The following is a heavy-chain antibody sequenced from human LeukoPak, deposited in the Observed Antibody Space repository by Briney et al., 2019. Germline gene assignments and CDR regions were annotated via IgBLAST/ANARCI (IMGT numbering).Heavy chain of an antibody. CDR1: GFAFSTYA. Sequence: GGSLRLSCAASGFAFSTYAMTWVRQAPGKGLEWVSTISGNGDNVYYADSVKGRFTISRDNSKYTLYLQMNSLRAEDTAVYYCAKSSGWYLYRHFDYWGQGTLVTVSS. CDR3: AKSSGWYLYRHFDY. D-gene: IGHD6-19*01. J-gene: IGHJ4*02. V-gene: IGHV3-23*01. CDR2: ISGNGDNV.